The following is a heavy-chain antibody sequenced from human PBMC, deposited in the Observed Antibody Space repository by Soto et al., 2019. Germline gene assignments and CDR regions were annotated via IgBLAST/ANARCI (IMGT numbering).Heavy chain of an antibody. J-gene: IGHJ4*02. CDR2: VSGSGDKT. CDR1: GFTFRNYA. CDR3: VRDYYFDH. Sequence: GGSLRLSCATSGFTFRNYAMSWVRQAPGKGLEWVSSVSGSGDKTCSIDSVKGRLTISRDNSKNTLYLQMSSLRVEDTAIYYCVRDYYFDHWGQGALVTVSS. V-gene: IGHV3-23*01.